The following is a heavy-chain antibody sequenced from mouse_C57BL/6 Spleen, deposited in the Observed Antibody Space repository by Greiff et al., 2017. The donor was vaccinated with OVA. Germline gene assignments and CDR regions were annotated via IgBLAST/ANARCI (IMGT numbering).Heavy chain of an antibody. D-gene: IGHD1-1*01. V-gene: IGHV5-17*01. CDR1: GFTFSDYG. J-gene: IGHJ4*01. Sequence: EVKLMESGGGLVKPGGSLKLSCAASGFTFSDYGMHWVRQAPEKGLEWVAYISSGSSTIYYTDTVKGRFTISRDNAKNTLFLQMTSLRSEDTAMYYCAGGSSPFYAMDYWGQGTSVTVSS. CDR3: AGGSSPFYAMDY. CDR2: ISSGSSTI.